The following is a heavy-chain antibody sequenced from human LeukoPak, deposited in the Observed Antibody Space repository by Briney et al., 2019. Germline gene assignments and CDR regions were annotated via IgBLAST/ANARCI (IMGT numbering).Heavy chain of an antibody. J-gene: IGHJ5*02. Sequence: SETLSLTCTVSGGSISSSSYYWGWIRQPPGKGLEWIGSIYYSGSTYYDPSLKSRVTISVDTSKNQFSLKLSSVTAADTAVYYCARSFIGAVNWFDPWGQGTLVTVSS. V-gene: IGHV4-39*07. CDR2: IYYSGST. CDR3: ARSFIGAVNWFDP. CDR1: GGSISSSSYY. D-gene: IGHD3-10*01.